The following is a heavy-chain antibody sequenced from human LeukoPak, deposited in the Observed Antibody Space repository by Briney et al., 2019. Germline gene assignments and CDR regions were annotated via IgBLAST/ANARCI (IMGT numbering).Heavy chain of an antibody. J-gene: IGHJ6*03. CDR2: NRSKCNSYAT. CDR1: GFTFSGSA. CDR3: TSTHYYYYCYMDV. Sequence: GGSLRLLCAASGFTFSGSAKHWVRQACGKGREWVGRNRSKCNSYATAYAASVKGRFTISRDDSTKTAYLQMNSLKTEDTAVYYWTSTHYYYYCYMDVWGKGTTVTVSS. V-gene: IGHV3-73*01.